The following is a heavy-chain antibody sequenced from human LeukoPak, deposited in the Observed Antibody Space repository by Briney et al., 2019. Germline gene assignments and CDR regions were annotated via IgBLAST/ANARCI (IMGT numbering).Heavy chain of an antibody. J-gene: IGHJ4*02. V-gene: IGHV3-48*04. D-gene: IGHD6-19*01. CDR2: ISSSSSTI. CDR1: GFTFSSYS. Sequence: GGSLRLSYAASGFTFSSYSMNWVRQAPGKGLEWVSYISSSSSTIYYADSAKGRFIISRDNAKNSLYLQMNSLRAEDTALYYCARGGENSGFDYWGQGTLVIVSS. CDR3: ARGGENSGFDY.